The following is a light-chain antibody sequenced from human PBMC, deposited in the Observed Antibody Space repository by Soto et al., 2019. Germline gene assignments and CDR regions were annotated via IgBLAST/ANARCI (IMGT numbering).Light chain of an antibody. CDR1: SSDVGAYNY. CDR3: SSYAGNNNLV. V-gene: IGLV2-8*01. Sequence: QSALTQPPSASGSPGQSVTISCTGTSSDVGAYNYVSWYQQHPGKAPKLIIYGVTKRPSGVPDRFSGSKSGNTASLTVSGLQAEDEADYYCSSYAGNNNLVFGGGTQLTVL. CDR2: GVT. J-gene: IGLJ2*01.